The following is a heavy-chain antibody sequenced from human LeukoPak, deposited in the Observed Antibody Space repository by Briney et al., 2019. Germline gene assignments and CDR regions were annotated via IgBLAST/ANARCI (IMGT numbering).Heavy chain of an antibody. Sequence: KASETLSLTCTVSGASISSTSDYWGRIRQPTGKGLGWIGTSCYSGCAYHNPSLRSRLTISADTSKNQFSLKLNSVTATDTAIYYCVRQKQHCDGGSCFPPDCWGQGTLVTVSS. CDR3: VRQKQHCDGGSCFPPDC. CDR1: GASISSTSDY. V-gene: IGHV4-39*01. CDR2: SCYSGCA. D-gene: IGHD2-15*01. J-gene: IGHJ4*02.